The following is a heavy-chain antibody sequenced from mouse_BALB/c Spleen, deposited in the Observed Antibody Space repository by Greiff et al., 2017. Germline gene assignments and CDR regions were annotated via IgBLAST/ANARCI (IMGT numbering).Heavy chain of an antibody. D-gene: IGHD2-1*01. J-gene: IGHJ3*01. V-gene: IGHV1-7*01. Sequence: VQLVESGAELAKPGASVKMSCKASGYTFTSYWMHWVKQRPGQGLEWIGYINPSTGYTEYNQKFKDKATLTADKSSSTAYMQLSSLTSEDSAVYYCARHGNFAWFAYWGQGTLVTVSA. CDR1: GYTFTSYW. CDR3: ARHGNFAWFAY. CDR2: INPSTGYT.